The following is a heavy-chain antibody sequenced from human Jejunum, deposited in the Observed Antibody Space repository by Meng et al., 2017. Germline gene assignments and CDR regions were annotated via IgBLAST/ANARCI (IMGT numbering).Heavy chain of an antibody. CDR3: ARVQGGGFDY. CDR2: ISPSTGSI. CDR1: GFTFNNYN. D-gene: IGHD3-16*01. V-gene: IGHV3-21*01. J-gene: IGHJ4*02. Sequence: GESLKISCAASGFTFNNYNVNWVRQAPGKGLEWVSSISPSTGSIYYADSVKGRFTISRDKAEKSLYLQMNSLRGEDTAVYYCARVQGGGFDYWGQGTLVTVSS.